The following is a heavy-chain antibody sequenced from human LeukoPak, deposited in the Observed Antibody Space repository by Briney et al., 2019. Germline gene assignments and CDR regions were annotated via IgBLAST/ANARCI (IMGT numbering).Heavy chain of an antibody. D-gene: IGHD1-14*01. CDR3: ARGGTTDQYFDY. Sequence: PGGSLRRYCGASGFRFSVSGINWVRQASGQGLKWVGRIRSEANSYTTTYAASVRGRFTVSRDDSKNTAYLQMNSLKTEDTAVYYCARGGTTDQYFDYWGQGILVTVSS. CDR1: GFRFSVSG. V-gene: IGHV3-73*01. J-gene: IGHJ4*02. CDR2: IRSEANSYTT.